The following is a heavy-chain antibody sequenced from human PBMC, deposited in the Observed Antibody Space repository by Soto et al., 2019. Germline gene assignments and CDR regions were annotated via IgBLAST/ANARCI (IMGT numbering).Heavy chain of an antibody. CDR2: ISYDGSNK. D-gene: IGHD6-13*01. CDR1: GFTFSSYG. J-gene: IGHJ4*02. CDR3: AKGARYSSSWLSFAY. Sequence: QVQLVESGGGVVQPWRSLRLSCAASGFTFSSYGMHWFRQAPGKGLEWVAVISYDGSNKYYADSVKGRFTITRDNYKNSLYRQMNSLRAEDTAVYYCAKGARYSSSWLSFAYWGQGTMVTVS. V-gene: IGHV3-30*18.